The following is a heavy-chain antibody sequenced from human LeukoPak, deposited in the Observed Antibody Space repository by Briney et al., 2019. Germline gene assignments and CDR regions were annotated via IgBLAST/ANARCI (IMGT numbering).Heavy chain of an antibody. CDR1: GFTFSNAW. J-gene: IGHJ4*02. CDR2: IKSKTDGGTT. D-gene: IGHD5-18*01. V-gene: IGHV3-15*01. Sequence: GGSLRLPCAASGFTFSNAWMSWVRQAPGKGLEWVGRIKSKTDGGTTNYAAPVKGRFTISRDDSKNTLYLQMNSLKTEDTAVYYCTTKQGGYSYGSGFDYWGQGTLVTVSS. CDR3: TTKQGGYSYGSGFDY.